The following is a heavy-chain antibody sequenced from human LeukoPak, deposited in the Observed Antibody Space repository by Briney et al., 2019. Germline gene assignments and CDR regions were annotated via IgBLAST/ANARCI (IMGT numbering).Heavy chain of an antibody. CDR2: IKPDSGAT. CDR3: ARDRDYGPDY. J-gene: IGHJ4*02. Sequence: ASVKVSCKASGYTFTVHYMHRLRQAPGQGLEWMGWIKPDSGATNFAQNFQGRVTMTSDTSISTAYMELSSLTSDDTAMYYCARDRDYGPDYWGQGTLVTVSA. CDR1: GYTFTVHY. D-gene: IGHD4/OR15-4a*01. V-gene: IGHV1-2*02.